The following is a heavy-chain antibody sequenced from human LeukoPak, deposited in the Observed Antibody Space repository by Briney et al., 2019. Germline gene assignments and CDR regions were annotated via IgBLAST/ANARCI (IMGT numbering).Heavy chain of an antibody. Sequence: GGSLRLSCAASGFTVSSNYMGWVRQAPGKGLEWVSVIYSGGSTYYADSVKGRFTISRDNSKNTLYLQMNSLRAEDTAVYYCVRDDDRPDNGLDYWGQGTLVTVSS. CDR3: VRDDDRPDNGLDY. CDR2: IYSGGST. V-gene: IGHV3-66*01. D-gene: IGHD3-22*01. CDR1: GFTVSSNY. J-gene: IGHJ4*02.